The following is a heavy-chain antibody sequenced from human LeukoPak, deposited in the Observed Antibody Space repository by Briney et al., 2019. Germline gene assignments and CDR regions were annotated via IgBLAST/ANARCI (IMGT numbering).Heavy chain of an antibody. V-gene: IGHV3-23*01. CDR1: GFTFSSYA. Sequence: GGSLRLSCAASGFTFSSYAMSWVRQAPGKGLEWVSAISGSGGSTYYADSVKGRFTISRDNSKNTLYLQMNSLRAEDTAVYYCAKDHRATIFGVATISYYFDYWGQGTLVTVSS. D-gene: IGHD3-3*01. J-gene: IGHJ4*02. CDR2: ISGSGGST. CDR3: AKDHRATIFGVATISYYFDY.